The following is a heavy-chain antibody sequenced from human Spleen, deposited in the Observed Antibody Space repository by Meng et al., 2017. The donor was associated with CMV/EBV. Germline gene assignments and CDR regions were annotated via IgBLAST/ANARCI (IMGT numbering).Heavy chain of an antibody. CDR2: INPDSGGT. CDR3: ARVESSGWLYFDY. D-gene: IGHD6-19*01. CDR1: GYTFTGYY. V-gene: IGHV1-2*02. Sequence: ASVKVSCKASGYTFTGYYMHWVRQAPGQGLEWMGWINPDSGGTNYAQKFQGRVTMTRDTSISTAYMELSRLRSDDTAVYYCARVESSGWLYFDYWGQGTLVTVSS. J-gene: IGHJ4*02.